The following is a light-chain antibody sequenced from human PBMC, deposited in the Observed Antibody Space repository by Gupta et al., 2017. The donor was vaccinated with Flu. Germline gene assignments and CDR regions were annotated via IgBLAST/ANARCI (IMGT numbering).Light chain of an antibody. J-gene: IGLJ2*01. CDR1: SLRSYY. CDR2: GKN. Sequence: SSEPTQAAAASVALGQTVRITCHGDSLRSYYASWYQQKPGQAPVLVIFGKNNRPSGTPDRFSGASSGNTASLTITGAQAEDEADYYCNSRDSSGNHLVVFGGGTKLTVL. CDR3: NSRDSSGNHLVV. V-gene: IGLV3-19*01.